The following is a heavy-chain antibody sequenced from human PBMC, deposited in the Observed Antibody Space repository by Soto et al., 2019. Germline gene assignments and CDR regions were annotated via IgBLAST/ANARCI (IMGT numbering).Heavy chain of an antibody. CDR2: VTGGGGNR. V-gene: IGHV3-23*01. CDR1: GFTFSNYA. J-gene: IGHJ4*02. D-gene: IGHD1-26*01. CDR3: AMQSSEVGATGY. Sequence: PGGSLRLSCAASGFTFSNYAMSWVRQAPGKGLEWVSAVTGGGGNRYYGDFVKGRFTISRDNSKNTLYLQMNSLRAEDTALYYCAMQSSEVGATGYWGQGTLVTVSS.